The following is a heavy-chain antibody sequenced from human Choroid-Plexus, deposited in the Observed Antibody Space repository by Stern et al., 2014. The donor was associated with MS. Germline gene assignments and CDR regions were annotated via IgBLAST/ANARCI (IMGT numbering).Heavy chain of an antibody. Sequence: QLQLQESGPGLVKPSQTLSLTCTVSGGSISGDHYYWTWVRQPAGKGLEWIGRIYSTGRTSYDPSLKSRVTISLDTTHNHLSLNLSSGTAADTAVYFCAREVNEYSSSSHYWYGLDVWGQGTTVTVSS. J-gene: IGHJ6*02. CDR1: GGSISGDHYY. D-gene: IGHD6-6*01. V-gene: IGHV4-61*02. CDR2: IYSTGRT. CDR3: AREVNEYSSSSHYWYGLDV.